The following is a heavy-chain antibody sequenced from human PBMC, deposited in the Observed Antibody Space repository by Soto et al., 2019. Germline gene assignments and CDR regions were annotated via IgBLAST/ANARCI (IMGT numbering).Heavy chain of an antibody. V-gene: IGHV4-39*01. CDR3: TRRITIFGVDPGLDY. CDR1: GGSVSSSTYY. D-gene: IGHD3-3*01. Sequence: QLQFQESGPGLVRPSETLSLTCTVSGGSVSSSTYYWTWIRQPPGKGLEWIGTMYSSGSIYYNPSLRSRGTISVDRSQNRCSLKVRSVTAADTAVYYCTRRITIFGVDPGLDYWGQGTLVTVS. J-gene: IGHJ4*02. CDR2: MYSSGSI.